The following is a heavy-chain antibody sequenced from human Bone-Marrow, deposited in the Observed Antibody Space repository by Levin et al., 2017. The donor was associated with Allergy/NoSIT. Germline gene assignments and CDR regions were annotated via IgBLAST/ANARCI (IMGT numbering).Heavy chain of an antibody. CDR2: IYSGGNT. Sequence: GESLKISCAASGFTVSRNYMSWVRQAPGKGLEGVSIIYSGGNTFYTDSVKGRFTISRDNSRNTLYLQMNSQRADDTAVYYCATSPASGYWGQGTLVTVSS. V-gene: IGHV3-53*01. CDR3: ATSPASGY. CDR1: GFTVSRNY. J-gene: IGHJ4*02.